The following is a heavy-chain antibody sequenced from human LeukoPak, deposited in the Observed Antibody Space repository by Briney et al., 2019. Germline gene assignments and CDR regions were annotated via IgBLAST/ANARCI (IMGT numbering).Heavy chain of an antibody. CDR3: ASSGWPYYYFDY. V-gene: IGHV4-61*05. J-gene: IGHJ4*02. Sequence: PSETLSLTCTVSGGSISSSSYYWGWIRQPPGKGLEWIGYIYYSGSTNYNPSLKSRVTISVDTSKNQFSLKLSSVTAADTAVYYCASSGWPYYYFDYWGQGTLVTVSS. D-gene: IGHD6-19*01. CDR2: IYYSGST. CDR1: GGSISSSSYY.